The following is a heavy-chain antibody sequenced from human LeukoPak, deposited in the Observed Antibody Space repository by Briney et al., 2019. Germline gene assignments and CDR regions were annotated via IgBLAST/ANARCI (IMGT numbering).Heavy chain of an antibody. J-gene: IGHJ4*02. D-gene: IGHD3-3*01. Sequence: PSETLSLTCAVYGGSFSGYYWSWIRQPPGKGLEWIGEINHSGSTNYNPSLKSRVTISVDTSKNQFSLKLSSVTAADTAVYYCARGLRGFGVANFDYWGQGTLVTVSS. CDR2: INHSGST. CDR1: GGSFSGYY. V-gene: IGHV4-34*01. CDR3: ARGLRGFGVANFDY.